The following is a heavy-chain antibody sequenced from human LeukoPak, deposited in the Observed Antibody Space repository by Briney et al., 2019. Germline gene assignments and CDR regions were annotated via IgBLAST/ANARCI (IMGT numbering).Heavy chain of an antibody. D-gene: IGHD5-24*01. CDR3: ARDEDGAFDY. V-gene: IGHV1-2*02. Sequence: ASVKVSCKASGYTFTSYGISWVRQAPGQGLEWMGWINPNSGGTNYAQKFQGRVTMTRDTSISTAYMELSRLRSDDTAVYYCARDEDGAFDYWGQGTLVTVSS. J-gene: IGHJ4*02. CDR2: INPNSGGT. CDR1: GYTFTSYG.